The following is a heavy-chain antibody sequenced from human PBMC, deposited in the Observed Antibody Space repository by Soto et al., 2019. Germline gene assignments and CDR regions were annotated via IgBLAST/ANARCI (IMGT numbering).Heavy chain of an antibody. D-gene: IGHD3-3*01. J-gene: IGHJ3*02. Sequence: PSETLSLTCTVSGGSISSYYWSWIRQPPGKGLEWIGYIYYSGSTNYNPSLKSRVTISVDTSKNQFSLKLSSVTAADTAVYYCARHLGVTIFGVPPAFDIWGQGTMVTVSS. CDR3: ARHLGVTIFGVPPAFDI. CDR1: GGSISSYY. CDR2: IYYSGST. V-gene: IGHV4-59*08.